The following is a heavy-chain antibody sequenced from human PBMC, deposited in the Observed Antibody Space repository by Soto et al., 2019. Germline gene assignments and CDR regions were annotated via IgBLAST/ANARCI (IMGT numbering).Heavy chain of an antibody. V-gene: IGHV1-18*01. CDR1: GYTFIRYG. Sequence: ASVKVSCKASGYTFIRYGITCVRQAPGQGLEWVGWISPYNDYTNYAQNLQGRVSMTTDTSTNTVYMELRGLIPDDTALYYCARGGYYDNVWGKLSHYGLDVWGQGTTVTVSS. CDR2: ISPYNDYT. CDR3: ARGGYYDNVWGKLSHYGLDV. J-gene: IGHJ6*02. D-gene: IGHD3-16*01.